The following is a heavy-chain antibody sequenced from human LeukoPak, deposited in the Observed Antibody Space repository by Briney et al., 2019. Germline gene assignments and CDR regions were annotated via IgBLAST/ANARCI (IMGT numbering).Heavy chain of an antibody. Sequence: GGSLRLSCAASGFTFSSYAMHWVRQAPGKGLEWVAVISYDGSNKYYADSVKGRFTISRDNSKNTLYLQMNSLRAEDTAVYYCARDPGYSSSSPGSYWGQGTLVTVSS. V-gene: IGHV3-30-3*01. J-gene: IGHJ4*02. CDR2: ISYDGSNK. CDR3: ARDPGYSSSSPGSY. D-gene: IGHD6-6*01. CDR1: GFTFSSYA.